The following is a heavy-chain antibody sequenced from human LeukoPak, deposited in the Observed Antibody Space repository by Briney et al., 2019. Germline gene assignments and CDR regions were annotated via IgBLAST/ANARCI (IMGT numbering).Heavy chain of an antibody. Sequence: GGSLRLSCAASGFTFSDYYMSWIRQAPGKGLEWVSYISSSGSTIYYADSVKGRFTISRDNSKNTLYLQMNSLRAEDTAVYYCAKVGVGATYYYYYYMDVWGKGTTVTISS. CDR1: GFTFSDYY. V-gene: IGHV3-11*04. J-gene: IGHJ6*03. CDR2: ISSSGSTI. CDR3: AKVGVGATYYYYYYMDV. D-gene: IGHD1-26*01.